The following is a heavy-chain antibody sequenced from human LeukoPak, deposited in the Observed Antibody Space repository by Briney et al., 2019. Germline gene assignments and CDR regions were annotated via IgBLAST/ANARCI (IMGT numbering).Heavy chain of an antibody. V-gene: IGHV4-39*01. CDR2: FYYSGGT. CDR3: AIQNFCLRSLNRGLFDP. Sequence: PSETLTLTCTASGGSISSSTYYWGWLRQPPGKELEWIGSFYYSGGTYYNPSLNSRVTISADTKNNQFSLKLTSVTAADAAVYYFAIQNFCLRSLNRGLFDPTGQGTLVTVSS. CDR1: GGSISSSTYY. J-gene: IGHJ5*02. D-gene: IGHD3-10*02.